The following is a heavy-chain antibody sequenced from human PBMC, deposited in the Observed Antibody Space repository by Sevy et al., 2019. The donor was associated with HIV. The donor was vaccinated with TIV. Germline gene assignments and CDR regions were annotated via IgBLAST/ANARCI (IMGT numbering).Heavy chain of an antibody. CDR1: GFTFNKFA. CDR3: VKEVNNSPDKFDS. J-gene: IGHJ4*02. CDR2: ISRKSLGT. D-gene: IGHD1-1*01. V-gene: IGHV3-23*01. Sequence: GGSLRLSCAASGFTFNKFAMSWVRQAPGKGLEWVSAISRKSLGTYYADPVKGRFSISRDDSKNMLDLQMSSLRGDDTAVYYCVKEVNNSPDKFDSWGQGTLVTVSS.